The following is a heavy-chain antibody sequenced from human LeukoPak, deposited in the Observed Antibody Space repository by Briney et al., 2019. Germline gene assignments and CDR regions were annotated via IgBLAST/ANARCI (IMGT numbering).Heavy chain of an antibody. CDR1: GFTFDDYA. V-gene: IGHV3-9*01. D-gene: IGHD6-13*01. CDR2: ISWNSGSI. CDR3: ARDLHLGSSSWYDAFDI. J-gene: IGHJ3*02. Sequence: GGSLRLSCAASGFTFDDYAMHWVRQAPGKGLEWVSGISWNSGSIGYADSVKGRFTISRDNAKNSLYLQMNSLRAEDTAVYYCARDLHLGSSSWYDAFDIWGQGTMVTVSS.